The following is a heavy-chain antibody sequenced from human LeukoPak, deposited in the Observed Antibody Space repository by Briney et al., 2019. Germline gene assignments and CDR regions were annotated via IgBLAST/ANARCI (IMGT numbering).Heavy chain of an antibody. D-gene: IGHD3-3*01. V-gene: IGHV3-7*01. J-gene: IGHJ6*02. CDR2: IKQDGSEK. CDR1: GFTFSSYW. CDR3: ASGTRSGRYYYGMDV. Sequence: QPGGSLRLSCAASGFTFSSYWMRWVRQAPGKGLEWVAKIKQDGSEKYYVDSVKGRFTISRDNAKNSLYLQMNSLRAEDTAVYYCASGTRSGRYYYGMDVWGQGTTVTVSS.